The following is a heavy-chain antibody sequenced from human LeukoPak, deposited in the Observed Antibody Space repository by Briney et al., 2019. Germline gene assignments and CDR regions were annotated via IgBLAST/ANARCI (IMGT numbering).Heavy chain of an antibody. CDR1: GFTFSSYG. J-gene: IGHJ4*02. CDR3: AKSPSRYDFWSSYYSYFDY. CDR2: ISYDGSNK. V-gene: IGHV3-30*18. D-gene: IGHD3-3*01. Sequence: QTGGSLRLSCAASGFTFSSYGMHWVRQAPGKGLEWVAVISYDGSNKYYADSVKGRFTISRDNSKNTLYLQMNSLRAEDTAVYYCAKSPSRYDFWSSYYSYFDYWGRGTLVTVSS.